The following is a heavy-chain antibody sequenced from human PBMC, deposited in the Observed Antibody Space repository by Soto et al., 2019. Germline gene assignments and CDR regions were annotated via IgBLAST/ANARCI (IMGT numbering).Heavy chain of an antibody. J-gene: IGHJ3*02. CDR1: GYTFTSYD. CDR3: ARGKGVNYYGSGSYYNDAFDI. Sequence: ASVKVSCKASGYTFTSYDINWVRQATGQGLEWMGWMNPNSGKTGYAQKFQGRVNMTRNTSISTAYMGLGSLRSEDTAVYYCARGKGVNYYGSGSYYNDAFDIWGQGTMVTVSS. D-gene: IGHD3-10*01. CDR2: MNPNSGKT. V-gene: IGHV1-8*01.